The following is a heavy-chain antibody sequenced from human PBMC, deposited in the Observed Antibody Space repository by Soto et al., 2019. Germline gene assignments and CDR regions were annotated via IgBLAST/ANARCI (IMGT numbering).Heavy chain of an antibody. Sequence: ASLKVSGKGSGYTFTRDAMHWVRKAPGQRLEWMGWINAGNGNTKYSQKFQGRVTITRDTSASTAYMELSSLRSEDTAVYYCARGVLYCGGDCYPGWFDPWGQGTLVTVSS. CDR2: INAGNGNT. V-gene: IGHV1-3*01. CDR1: GYTFTRDA. D-gene: IGHD2-21*02. J-gene: IGHJ5*02. CDR3: ARGVLYCGGDCYPGWFDP.